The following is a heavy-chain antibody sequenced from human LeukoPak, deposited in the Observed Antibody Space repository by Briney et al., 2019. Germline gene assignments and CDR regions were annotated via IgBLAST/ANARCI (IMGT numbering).Heavy chain of an antibody. CDR3: ARVSGPRGSSTTVEDYYYYMDV. D-gene: IGHD1-26*01. CDR1: GFTLSSSW. V-gene: IGHV3-7*01. J-gene: IGHJ6*03. Sequence: GGSLRLSCTASGFTLSSSWMSWVRQPPGRGLEWVASIKQDGSQKYYVDSVKGRFTISRDNAKNSLYLQMNSLRAEDTAVYYCARVSGPRGSSTTVEDYYYYMDVWGKGTTVTTSS. CDR2: IKQDGSQK.